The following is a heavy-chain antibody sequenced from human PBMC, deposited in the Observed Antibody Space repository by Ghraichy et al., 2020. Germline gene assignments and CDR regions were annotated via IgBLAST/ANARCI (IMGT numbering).Heavy chain of an antibody. V-gene: IGHV3-23*01. CDR3: AKDMSL. J-gene: IGHJ3*01. D-gene: IGHD3-10*02. CDR1: GFTFSSYA. Sequence: LSLTCAASGFTFSSYAMSWVRQAPGKGLEWVSSISGSGDTTYYADSVKGRFTISRDNSKNTLYVQMNSLRAEDTAVYYCAKDMSLWGQGTMVTVSS. CDR2: ISGSGDTT.